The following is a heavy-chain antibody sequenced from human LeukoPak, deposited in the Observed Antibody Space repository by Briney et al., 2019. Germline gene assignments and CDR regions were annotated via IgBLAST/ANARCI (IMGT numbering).Heavy chain of an antibody. CDR1: GFTFSSYW. D-gene: IGHD5-24*01. V-gene: IGHV3-74*01. CDR3: AREQMATNAFDI. CDR2: INSDGSST. Sequence: GGSLRLSCAASGFTFSSYWMHWVRQAPGKGLVWVSRINSDGSSTSYADSVKGRFTISRDNAKNTLYLQMNSLRAEDTAVYYCAREQMATNAFDIWGQGTMVTVSS. J-gene: IGHJ3*02.